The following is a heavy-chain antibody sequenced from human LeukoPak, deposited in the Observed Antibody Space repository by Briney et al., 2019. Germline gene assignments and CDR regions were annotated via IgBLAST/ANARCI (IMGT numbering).Heavy chain of an antibody. J-gene: IGHJ4*02. CDR2: TYYRSKWYD. CDR3: ARALIAVGAHYFDY. V-gene: IGHV6-1*01. Sequence: SQTLSLTCAISGDSVSSNSAAWNRIRQSPSRGLEWLGRTYYRSKWYDDYAVSVNSRMTINTDTSKNQFSLQLNSVTPEDTAVYYCARALIAVGAHYFDYWGQGNLVTVSS. CDR1: GDSVSSNSAA. D-gene: IGHD6-19*01.